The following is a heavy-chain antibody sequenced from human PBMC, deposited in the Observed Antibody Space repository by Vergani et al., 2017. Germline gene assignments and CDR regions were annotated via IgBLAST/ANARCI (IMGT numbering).Heavy chain of an antibody. CDR3: ARDLRLLCNRFDP. Sequence: QVQLVDSGGGVVQPGRSLRLSCAASGFTFNQYGMHWVRQAPGKGLEWVAVTWYDGNNKQYADSVKGRFTISRDNSKSTMYLQMNSLRDEDTGVYYCARDLRLLCNRFDPWGQGTLVTVSS. V-gene: IGHV3-33*01. J-gene: IGHJ5*02. D-gene: IGHD3-10*02. CDR2: TWYDGNNK. CDR1: GFTFNQYG.